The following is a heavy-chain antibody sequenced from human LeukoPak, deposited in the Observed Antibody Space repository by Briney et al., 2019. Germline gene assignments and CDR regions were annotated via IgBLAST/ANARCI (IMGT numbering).Heavy chain of an antibody. D-gene: IGHD1-14*01. CDR1: GYSISSGYY. Sequence: PSETLSLTCAVSGYSISSGYYRGWVRQPPRQGLEWIGNIYHSGSTYYNPSLKSRVTISVDTSKNQFSLKLSSVTAADTAVYYCARARTTFYFDYWGQGTLVTVSS. CDR3: ARARTTFYFDY. J-gene: IGHJ4*02. V-gene: IGHV4-38-2*01. CDR2: IYHSGST.